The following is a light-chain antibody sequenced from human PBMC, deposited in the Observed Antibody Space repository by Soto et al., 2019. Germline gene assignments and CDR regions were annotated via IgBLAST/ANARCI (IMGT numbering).Light chain of an antibody. Sequence: QSVLTQPASVSGSPGQSITISCTGTSSDVGNYNLVSWYQQHPGKAPKVMIYEGSKRPSGVSNRFSGSKSGNTASLTISGLQAEDEADYYCCSYAGSSTFVFGTGTKVTVL. J-gene: IGLJ1*01. CDR3: CSYAGSSTFV. CDR2: EGS. V-gene: IGLV2-23*01. CDR1: SSDVGNYNL.